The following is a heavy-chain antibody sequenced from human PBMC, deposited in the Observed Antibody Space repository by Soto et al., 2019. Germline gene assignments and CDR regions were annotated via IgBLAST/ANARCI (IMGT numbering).Heavy chain of an antibody. CDR2: MNPNSGNT. V-gene: IGHV1-8*01. Sequence: ASVKVSCKASGYTFTSYDINWVRQATGQGLEWMGWMNPNSGNTGYAQKFQGRVTMTRNTSISTAYMELSSLRSEDTAVYYCARDHNDFWSGHFDYWGQGALVTVSS. CDR1: GYTFTSYD. D-gene: IGHD3-3*01. CDR3: ARDHNDFWSGHFDY. J-gene: IGHJ4*02.